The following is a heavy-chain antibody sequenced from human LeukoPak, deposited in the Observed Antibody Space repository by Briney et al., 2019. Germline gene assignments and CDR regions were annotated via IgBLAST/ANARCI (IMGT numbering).Heavy chain of an antibody. CDR1: GFTFSNYS. J-gene: IGHJ4*02. V-gene: IGHV3-21*01. Sequence: GGSLRLSCAASGFTFSNYSMNWVRQAPGKGLEWVSFISSRSSYIYYADSMKGRFTISRDNAKNSLYLQMNSLRAEDTAVYYCARDMTTVTTDYWGQGTLVTVSS. CDR3: ARDMTTVTTDY. D-gene: IGHD4-11*01. CDR2: ISSRSSYI.